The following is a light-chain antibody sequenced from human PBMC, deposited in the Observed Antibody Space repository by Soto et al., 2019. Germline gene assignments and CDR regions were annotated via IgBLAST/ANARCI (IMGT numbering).Light chain of an antibody. CDR1: SYNIGNNY. CDR2: DND. CDR3: ATWDSSLSAGV. Sequence: QSVLTQPPSVSAAPGQKVTISCSGSSYNIGNNYVFWYQQLPGTAPKLLIYDNDKRPSGIPDRFSGSKSGTSATLGITGLQTGDEADYYCATWDSSLSAGVFGGGTKVTVL. J-gene: IGLJ2*01. V-gene: IGLV1-51*01.